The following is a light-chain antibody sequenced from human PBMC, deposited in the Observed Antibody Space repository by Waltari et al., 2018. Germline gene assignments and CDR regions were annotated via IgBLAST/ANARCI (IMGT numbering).Light chain of an antibody. J-gene: IGKJ2*01. Sequence: DIHMPQSPSTLSASVGDRVTITCRASQRISIWLAWYQQKPGKAPKRLIDKWSRLETWVPSRFSGSGSGTEFTRTISSLQPDDFATYYCQQYESYSYTFGQGTKLEIK. CDR2: KWS. CDR3: QQYESYSYT. CDR1: QRISIW. V-gene: IGKV1-5*03.